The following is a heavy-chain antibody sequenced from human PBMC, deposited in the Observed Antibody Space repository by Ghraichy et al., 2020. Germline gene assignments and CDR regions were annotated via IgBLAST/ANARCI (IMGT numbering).Heavy chain of an antibody. CDR3: ARQSDSGTFPFEAFDI. D-gene: IGHD1-26*01. Sequence: SETLSLTCTVSGGSISSDFYYWGWIRQPPGKGLEWIGSIYYSGSAYYKSSLKSRVTISVDTSKNQFSLKVNSATAADTAVYLCARQSDSGTFPFEAFDIWGPGAVVTVSS. J-gene: IGHJ3*02. V-gene: IGHV4-39*01. CDR2: IYYSGSA. CDR1: GGSISSDFYY.